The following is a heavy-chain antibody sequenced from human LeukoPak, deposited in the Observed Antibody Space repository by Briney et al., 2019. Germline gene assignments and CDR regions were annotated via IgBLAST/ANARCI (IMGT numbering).Heavy chain of an antibody. CDR3: ARHGQTYSNSFDY. J-gene: IGHJ4*02. CDR2: IYYSGST. V-gene: IGHV4-59*08. CDR1: GGSISNYF. D-gene: IGHD6-13*01. Sequence: SSETLSLTCTVSGGSISNYFWSWIRQPPGKGLEWIGYIYYSGSTNYNPSLKSRVTISIDTSKNQFSLKLSSVTAADTAVYYCARHGQTYSNSFDYWGQESLVTVSS.